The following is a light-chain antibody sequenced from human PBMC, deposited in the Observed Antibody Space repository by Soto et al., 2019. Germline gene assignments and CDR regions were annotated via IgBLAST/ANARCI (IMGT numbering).Light chain of an antibody. Sequence: QSALTQPASVSGSHGRSITISCTGTSSEIGGYNYVSWYQQHPGKAPKLMIYEVTNRPSGVSNRFSGSKSGNTASLTISGLQAEDEADYYCSSYTSISTHVFGGGTHLTVL. CDR2: EVT. CDR3: SSYTSISTHV. CDR1: SSEIGGYNY. V-gene: IGLV2-14*01. J-gene: IGLJ3*02.